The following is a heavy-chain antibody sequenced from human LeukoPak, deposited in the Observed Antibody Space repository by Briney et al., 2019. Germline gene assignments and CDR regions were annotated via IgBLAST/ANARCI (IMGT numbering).Heavy chain of an antibody. D-gene: IGHD3-22*01. CDR2: ISSSGTII. Sequence: GGSLRLSCAASGLTFSDHYMSWIRQAPGKGLEWVSYISSSGTIIYYADSVKGRFTISRDNAKNSLYLQMNSLRGEDTAVYYCARELDDSSGYYKPFDYWGQGTRVTVSS. CDR3: ARELDDSSGYYKPFDY. CDR1: GLTFSDHY. J-gene: IGHJ4*02. V-gene: IGHV3-11*04.